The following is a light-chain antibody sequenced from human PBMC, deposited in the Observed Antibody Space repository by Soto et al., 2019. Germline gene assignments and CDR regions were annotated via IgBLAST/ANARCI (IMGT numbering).Light chain of an antibody. CDR1: QGISNY. Sequence: DIQMTQSPSSLSASVGDRVAITCRASQGISNYLAWYQQKPGKVPKLLIYAASTLQSGVPPRFSGSGSGTDFTLTISSLQPEDGATYYCQKYNSATFTFGPGTKVDIK. J-gene: IGKJ3*01. CDR3: QKYNSATFT. CDR2: AAS. V-gene: IGKV1-27*01.